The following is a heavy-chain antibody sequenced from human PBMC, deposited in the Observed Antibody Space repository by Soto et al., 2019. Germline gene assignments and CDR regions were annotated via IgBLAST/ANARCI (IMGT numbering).Heavy chain of an antibody. Sequence: ASVKVSCKASGYTFTSYGISWVRQAPGQGLEWMGWISAYNGNTNYAQKLQGRVTMTTDTSTSTAYMELRSLRSDDTAVYYCARDCPYYYDSSASCYGMDVWGQGTTVTVSS. CDR2: ISAYNGNT. CDR1: GYTFTSYG. CDR3: ARDCPYYYDSSASCYGMDV. J-gene: IGHJ6*02. D-gene: IGHD3-22*01. V-gene: IGHV1-18*01.